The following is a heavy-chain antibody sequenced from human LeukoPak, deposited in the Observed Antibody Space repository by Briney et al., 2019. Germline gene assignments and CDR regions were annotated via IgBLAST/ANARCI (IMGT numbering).Heavy chain of an antibody. Sequence: GGSLRLSCAASGFTFSSYSMNWVRQAPGKGLEWVSYISSSSSTIYYADSVKGRFTISRDNAKNSLYPQMNSLRDEDTAVYYCARDLWFGELSHYWGQGTLVTVSS. CDR3: ARDLWFGELSHY. D-gene: IGHD3-10*01. CDR1: GFTFSSYS. V-gene: IGHV3-48*02. CDR2: ISSSSSTI. J-gene: IGHJ4*02.